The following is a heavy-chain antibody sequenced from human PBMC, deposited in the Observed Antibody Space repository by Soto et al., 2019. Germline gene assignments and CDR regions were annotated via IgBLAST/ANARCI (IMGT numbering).Heavy chain of an antibody. D-gene: IGHD3-9*01. J-gene: IGHJ4*02. CDR2: IWYDGSNR. V-gene: IGHV3-33*01. CDR1: GFTFSSYG. Sequence: QVQLVESGGGVVQPGRSLRLSCAASGFTFSSYGMHWVRQAPGKGLEWVPVIWYDGSNRYYADSVKGRFTISRDNSKNTLYLQMNSLRAEDTAVYYCAGTLRYFDWFPLDYWGQGTLVTVSS. CDR3: AGTLRYFDWFPLDY.